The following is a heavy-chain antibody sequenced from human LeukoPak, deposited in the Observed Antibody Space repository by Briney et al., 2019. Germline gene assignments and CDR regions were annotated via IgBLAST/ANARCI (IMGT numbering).Heavy chain of an antibody. J-gene: IGHJ4*02. CDR1: GGSIRSYY. CDR2: IYYSGST. Sequence: SETLSLTRTVSGGSIRSYYWSWIRQPPGKGLEWIGYIYYSGSTNYNPSLKSRVSISVDTSKNQFSLKLSSVTAADTAVFYCARGRPGYSSTWYGPPFDYWGQGTLVTVSS. V-gene: IGHV4-59*01. D-gene: IGHD6-13*01. CDR3: ARGRPGYSSTWYGPPFDY.